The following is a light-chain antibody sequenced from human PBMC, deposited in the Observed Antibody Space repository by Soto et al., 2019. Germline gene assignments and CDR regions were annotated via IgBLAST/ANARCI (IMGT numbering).Light chain of an antibody. CDR2: DVS. V-gene: IGLV2-14*01. Sequence: QSALTQPASVSGSPGQSITLSCTGTSSDVGGYNYVSWYQQHPGKAPKLMIYDVSNWPSGVSNRFSGSKSGNTASLTISGLQAEDEADYYCSSYTSSSTLPAVFGGGTQLTVL. CDR1: SSDVGGYNY. CDR3: SSYTSSSTLPAV. J-gene: IGLJ7*01.